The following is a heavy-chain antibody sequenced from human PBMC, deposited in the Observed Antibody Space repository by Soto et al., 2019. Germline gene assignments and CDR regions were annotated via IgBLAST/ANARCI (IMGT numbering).Heavy chain of an antibody. CDR3: AKRSLSPCCSAGSCYSPFDY. CDR1: GFTFSSYA. CDR2: ISGSGVST. J-gene: IGHJ4*02. D-gene: IGHD2-15*01. V-gene: IGHV3-23*01. Sequence: EVQLLESGGGLVQPGGSLRLSCAASGFTFSSYAMSWVRQAPGKGLEWVSTISGSGVSTYYADSVKGRFTISRDNSKNTLYLQMNSLRAEDTAVYYCAKRSLSPCCSAGSCYSPFDYWGQGTLVTVSS.